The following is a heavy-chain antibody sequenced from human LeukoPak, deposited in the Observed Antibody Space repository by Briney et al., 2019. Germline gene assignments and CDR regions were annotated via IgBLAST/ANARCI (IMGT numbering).Heavy chain of an antibody. J-gene: IGHJ4*02. CDR1: GFTFSSYS. CDR2: ISSRSATI. CDR3: ARAGYSASWYDY. D-gene: IGHD6-13*01. V-gene: IGHV3-48*01. Sequence: GGSLRLSCAASGFTFSSYSMNWVRQAPGKGLEWVSYISSRSATIYYADSVKGRFTISRDNAKNSLYLQMNSLRAEDTAVYYCARAGYSASWYDYWGQGTLVTVSS.